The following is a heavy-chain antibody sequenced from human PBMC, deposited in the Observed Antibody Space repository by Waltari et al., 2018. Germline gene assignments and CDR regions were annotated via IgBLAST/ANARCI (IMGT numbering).Heavy chain of an antibody. CDR1: GYTFTGYL. J-gene: IGHJ4*02. Sequence: QVQLVQSGAEVKKPGASVKVSCKASGYTFTGYLIDWGRQAPGEGLEWMGQISPNSGGTNYAQKFQGRVTMTRDTSITTAYMELSRLRSDDTAIYYCVRDGGYSYGLRWGQGTLVTVSS. D-gene: IGHD5-18*01. V-gene: IGHV1-2*06. CDR2: ISPNSGGT. CDR3: VRDGGYSYGLR.